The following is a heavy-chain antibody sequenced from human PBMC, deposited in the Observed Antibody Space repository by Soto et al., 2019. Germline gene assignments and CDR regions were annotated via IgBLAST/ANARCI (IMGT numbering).Heavy chain of an antibody. CDR2: IYYSGST. J-gene: IGHJ3*02. CDR3: ATGGLWFGEFDALDI. Sequence: XETLSLPFTVSGGSVSSGGYDWGWIRQPPGKGLEWIVYIYYSGSTNYNPYLKSRVTISVDTSKNQFSLKLSSVTAADTAVYYCATGGLWFGEFDALDIWGQGTMVTVSS. CDR1: GGSVSSGGYD. V-gene: IGHV4-61*08. D-gene: IGHD3-10*01.